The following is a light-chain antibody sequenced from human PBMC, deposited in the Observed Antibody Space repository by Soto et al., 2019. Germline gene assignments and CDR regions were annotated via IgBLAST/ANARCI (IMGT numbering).Light chain of an antibody. J-gene: IGKJ1*01. Sequence: EIVMTQSPATLSVSPGERATLSCRASQSVSGNLAWYQLKPGQAPRLLIYDASTRATGIPARFSGSGSGTECTLTISSPQSEDFAVYYCQQYNNWPRTFGQGTKVEIK. CDR2: DAS. CDR3: QQYNNWPRT. V-gene: IGKV3-15*01. CDR1: QSVSGN.